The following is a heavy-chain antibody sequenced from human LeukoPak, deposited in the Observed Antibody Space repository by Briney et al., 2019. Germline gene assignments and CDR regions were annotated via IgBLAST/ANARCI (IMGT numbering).Heavy chain of an antibody. V-gene: IGHV4-59*08. CDR3: ARSRLGPYDI. CDR2: IYYSGST. J-gene: IGHJ3*02. D-gene: IGHD3-22*01. Sequence: PSETLSLACTVSGGSISSYYWSWIRQPPGKGLEWIGYIYYSGSTNYNPSLKSRVTISVDTSKNQFSLKLSSVTAADTAVYYCARSRLGPYDIWGQGTMVTVSS. CDR1: GGSISSYY.